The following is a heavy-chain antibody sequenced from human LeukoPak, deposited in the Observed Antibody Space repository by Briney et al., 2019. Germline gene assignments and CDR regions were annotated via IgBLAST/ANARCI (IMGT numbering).Heavy chain of an antibody. Sequence: GGSLRLSCAASGFTFSDYFMNWVRQAPGKGLEWVSSIGGSGAYTFQADSVKGRFTISRDNAKNSLFLQMDSLRAEDTAVYYCVRGDSRDYWGQGTLVTVSS. D-gene: IGHD3-22*01. J-gene: IGHJ4*02. V-gene: IGHV3-21*01. CDR3: VRGDSRDY. CDR1: GFTFSDYF. CDR2: IGGSGAYT.